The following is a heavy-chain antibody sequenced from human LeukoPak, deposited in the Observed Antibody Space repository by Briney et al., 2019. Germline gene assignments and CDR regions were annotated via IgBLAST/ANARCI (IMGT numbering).Heavy chain of an antibody. J-gene: IGHJ5*02. CDR2: INPGGGST. V-gene: IGHV1-46*01. CDR1: GYTFTSYY. CDR3: APRGITGNWFDP. Sequence: ASVKVSCKASGYTFTSYYMHWVRQAPGQGLEWMGIINPGGGSTSYAQKFQGRVTMTRDTSTSTVYMELSSLRSEDTAVYYCAPRGITGNWFDPWGQGTLVTVSS. D-gene: IGHD3-3*01.